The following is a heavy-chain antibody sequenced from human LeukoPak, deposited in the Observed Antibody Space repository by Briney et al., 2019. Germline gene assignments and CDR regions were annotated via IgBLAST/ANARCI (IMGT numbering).Heavy chain of an antibody. Sequence: GASVKVSCKASGYTFTGYYMHWVRQAPGQGLEWMGWISAYNGNTNYAQKLQGRVTMTTDTSTSTAYMELRSLRSDDTAVYCCARAVVPAASSWFDPWGQGTLVTVSS. CDR1: GYTFTGYY. CDR3: ARAVVPAASSWFDP. V-gene: IGHV1-18*04. D-gene: IGHD2-2*01. J-gene: IGHJ5*02. CDR2: ISAYNGNT.